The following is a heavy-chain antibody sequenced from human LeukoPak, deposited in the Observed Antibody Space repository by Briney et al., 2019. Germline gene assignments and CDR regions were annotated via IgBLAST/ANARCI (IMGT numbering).Heavy chain of an antibody. V-gene: IGHV4-34*01. J-gene: IGHJ4*02. Sequence: PSETLSLTFVFYGGSFSGYFWSWIRPPPGKGREWIGEITPSGSTNYSPSLKRQFSISIETSKKKLSLRLTSVTAADSAVYYCASSFYYDGRDYWGQGTLVTVSS. CDR2: ITPSGST. D-gene: IGHD3-22*01. CDR3: ASSFYYDGRDY. CDR1: GGSFSGYF.